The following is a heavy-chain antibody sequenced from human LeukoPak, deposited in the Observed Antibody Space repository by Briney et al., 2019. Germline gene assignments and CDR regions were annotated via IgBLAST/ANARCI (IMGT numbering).Heavy chain of an antibody. CDR3: AKDYGDYDILTGYDY. Sequence: GGSLRLSCAASRFTFSSYAMHWVRQAPGKGLEWVAFIRYDGSNKYYADSVKGRFTISRDNSKNTLYLQMNSLRAEDTAVYYCAKDYGDYDILTGYDYWGQGTLVTVSS. V-gene: IGHV3-30*02. D-gene: IGHD3-9*01. CDR1: RFTFSSYA. J-gene: IGHJ4*02. CDR2: IRYDGSNK.